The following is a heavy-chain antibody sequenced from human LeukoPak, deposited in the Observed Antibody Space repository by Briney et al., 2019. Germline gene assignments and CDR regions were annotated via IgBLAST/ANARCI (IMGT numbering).Heavy chain of an antibody. CDR3: ARGSPDYYGSGSYYDY. CDR1: GFTFRSYW. CDR2: IKQDGSET. Sequence: GGSLRLSCAASGFTFRSYWMSWVRQAPGKGLEWVANIKQDGSETYYVDSVKGRFTISRDNSKNTLYLQMNSLRAEDTAVYYCARGSPDYYGSGSYYDYWGQGTLVTVSS. V-gene: IGHV3-7*03. D-gene: IGHD3-10*01. J-gene: IGHJ4*02.